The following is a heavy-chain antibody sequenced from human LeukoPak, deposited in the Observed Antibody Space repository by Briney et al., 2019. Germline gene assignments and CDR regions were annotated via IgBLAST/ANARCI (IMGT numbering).Heavy chain of an antibody. D-gene: IGHD2-15*01. CDR1: GDSISRRNYY. CDR2: IFRSGTT. CDR3: ARHTRGPKWS. J-gene: IGHJ5*02. V-gene: IGHV4-39*01. Sequence: SETLSLTCTVSGDSISRRNYYWGGIRQPPGKGLEWIASIFRSGTTYYSPSLKSRVNIFMDTSKNQFSLNVSSITVADTAVFYCARHTRGPKWSWGQGTLVTVSS.